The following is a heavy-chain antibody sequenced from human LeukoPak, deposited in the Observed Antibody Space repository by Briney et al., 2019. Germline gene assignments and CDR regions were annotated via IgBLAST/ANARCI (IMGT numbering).Heavy chain of an antibody. CDR3: AKSDCSGGSCYENY. Sequence: GGSLRLSCAASGFTFSSYAMSWVRQAPGKGLEWVSAISGSGGSTYYADSVKGRFTISRDNSKNTLYLQMNSLRAEDTAVYYCAKSDCSGGSCYENYWGQETLVTVSS. J-gene: IGHJ4*02. CDR1: GFTFSSYA. D-gene: IGHD2-15*01. V-gene: IGHV3-23*01. CDR2: ISGSGGST.